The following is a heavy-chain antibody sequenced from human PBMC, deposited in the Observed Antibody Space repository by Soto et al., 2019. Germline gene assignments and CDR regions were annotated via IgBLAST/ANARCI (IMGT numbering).Heavy chain of an antibody. J-gene: IGHJ6*02. CDR2: ISYDETNE. CDR3: AKDLRTTLSDSGMDV. Sequence: QVQLVESGGGLVQPGGSLRLTCVASGFAFGSHGMHWVRQAPGKGLEWVAVISYDETNEHYVDSVKGRFTISRDNSKSILYLQMNRLRPEDTAVYKCAKDLRTTLSDSGMDVWGQGTTVTVSS. CDR1: GFAFGSHG. D-gene: IGHD7-27*01. V-gene: IGHV3-30*18.